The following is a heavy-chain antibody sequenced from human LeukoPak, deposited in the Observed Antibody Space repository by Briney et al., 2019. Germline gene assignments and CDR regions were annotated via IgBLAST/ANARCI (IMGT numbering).Heavy chain of an antibody. CDR3: ARGASRADN. V-gene: IGHV3-21*01. CDR1: GFTFSNYN. J-gene: IGHJ4*02. D-gene: IGHD3-16*01. CDR2: ISSSSGDR. Sequence: GGSLRLSCAASGFTFSNYNMNWVRQAPGKRPEWVGPISSSSGDRYYAYSVKGRFTISIDNAENSLYLQMKILRAETADLYSCARGASRADNWGQGTLVTVSS.